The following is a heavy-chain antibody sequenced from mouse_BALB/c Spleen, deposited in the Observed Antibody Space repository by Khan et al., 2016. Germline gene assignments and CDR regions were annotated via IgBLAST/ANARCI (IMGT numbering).Heavy chain of an antibody. D-gene: IGHD3-1*01. CDR3: ASSRGSHGDY. Sequence: QIQLVQSGPELKKPGETVKISCKASGYTFTNYGMNWVKQAPGKGLKWMGWINTYTGEPTYADDFKGRFAFSLETSASTAYLQINNLKNEDMATYFCASSRGSHGDYWGQGTTLTVSS. J-gene: IGHJ2*01. CDR1: GYTFTNYG. V-gene: IGHV9-1*02. CDR2: INTYTGEP.